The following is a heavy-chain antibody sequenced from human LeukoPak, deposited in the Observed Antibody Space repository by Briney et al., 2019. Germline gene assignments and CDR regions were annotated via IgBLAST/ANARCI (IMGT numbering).Heavy chain of an antibody. V-gene: IGHV1-2*02. CDR3: ARAPSITIFGVETYYFDY. CDR2: INPNSGGT. CDR1: GYTFTGYY. D-gene: IGHD3-3*01. J-gene: IGHJ4*02. Sequence: SVKVSCKASGYTFTGYYMHWVRQAPGQGLEWMGWINPNSGGTNYAQKFQGRDTMTRDTSISTAYMELRRLRCEDTAVYYCARAPSITIFGVETYYFDYWGQGTLVTVSS.